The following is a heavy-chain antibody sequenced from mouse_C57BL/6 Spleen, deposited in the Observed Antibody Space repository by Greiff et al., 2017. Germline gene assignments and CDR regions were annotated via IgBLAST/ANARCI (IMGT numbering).Heavy chain of an antibody. D-gene: IGHD2-4*01. J-gene: IGHJ3*01. Sequence: QVQLQQPGAELVKPGASVKLSCKASGYTFTSYWMHWVKQRPGQGLEWIGMIHPNSGSTNYNEKFKSKATLTVDKSSSTAYMQLSSLTSEDSAVYYCATYDYDPPWFAYWGQGTLVTVSA. V-gene: IGHV1-64*01. CDR1: GYTFTSYW. CDR3: ATYDYDPPWFAY. CDR2: IHPNSGST.